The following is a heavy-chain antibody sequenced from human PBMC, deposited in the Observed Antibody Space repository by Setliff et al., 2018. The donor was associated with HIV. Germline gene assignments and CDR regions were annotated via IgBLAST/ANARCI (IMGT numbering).Heavy chain of an antibody. CDR1: GGSFSNSYYF. Sequence: TLSLTCNVSGGSFSNSYYFWGWIRQPPGKGPEDIGSIDYSGSTYYNPSLESRVTISVDTSKSQFSLKLSSVTAADTAIYYCARHRGDSGWPRGTDSWGQGTLVTVSS. D-gene: IGHD6-19*01. CDR3: ARHRGDSGWPRGTDS. J-gene: IGHJ4*02. CDR2: IDYSGST. V-gene: IGHV4-39*01.